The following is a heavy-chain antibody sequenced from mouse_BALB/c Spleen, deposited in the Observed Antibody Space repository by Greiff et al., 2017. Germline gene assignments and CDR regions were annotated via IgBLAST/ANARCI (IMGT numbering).Heavy chain of an antibody. V-gene: IGHV4-1*02. J-gene: IGHJ3*01. CDR2: INPDSSTI. D-gene: IGHD2-3*01. CDR1: GFDFSRYW. Sequence: EVQLVESGGGLVQPGGSLKLSCAASGFDFSRYWMSWVRQAPGKGLEWIGEINPDSSTINYTPSLKDKFIISRDNAKNTLYLQMSKVRSEDTALYYCARPGYDGYYAWFAYWGQGTLVTVSA. CDR3: ARPGYDGYYAWFAY.